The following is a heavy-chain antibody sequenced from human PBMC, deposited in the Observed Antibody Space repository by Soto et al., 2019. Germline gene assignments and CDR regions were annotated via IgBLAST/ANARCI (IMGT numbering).Heavy chain of an antibody. D-gene: IGHD3-10*01. CDR1: GGSISSSSYY. V-gene: IGHV4-39*01. CDR3: ARHEVDYYGSGTNWFDP. J-gene: IGHJ5*02. Sequence: SETLYLTCTVSGGSISSSSYYWGWIRQPPGKGLEWIGSIYYSGSTYYNPSLKSRVTISVDTSKNQFSLKLSSVTAADTAVYYCARHEVDYYGSGTNWFDPWGQGTLVTVSS. CDR2: IYYSGST.